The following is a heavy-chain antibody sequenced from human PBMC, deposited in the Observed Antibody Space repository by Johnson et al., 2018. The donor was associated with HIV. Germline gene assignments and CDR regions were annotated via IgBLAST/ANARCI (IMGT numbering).Heavy chain of an antibody. J-gene: IGHJ3*02. CDR1: GFTFSDYY. Sequence: VQLVESGGGLVKPGGSLRLSCAASGFTFSDYYMSWIRQAPGKGLEWVGRIKSKTDGGTTDYAAPVKGRFTISRDDSKNTLYLQINSLKTEDTAVYYCTTGFAAFDIWGQGTMVTVSS. CDR3: TTGFAAFDI. V-gene: IGHV3-15*01. CDR2: IKSKTDGGTT.